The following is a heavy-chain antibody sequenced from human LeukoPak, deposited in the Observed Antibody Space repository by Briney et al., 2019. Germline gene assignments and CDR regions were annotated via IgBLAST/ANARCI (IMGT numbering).Heavy chain of an antibody. Sequence: GGSLRLSCAASGFTFSSYGMSWVRQAPGKGLEWVSAISGSGGSTYYADSVKGRFTISRDNSKNTLYLQMNSLRAEDTAVYYCARGTYGSGVAGYYYYYYYMDVWGKGTTVTISS. J-gene: IGHJ6*03. CDR1: GFTFSSYG. D-gene: IGHD3-10*01. V-gene: IGHV3-23*01. CDR2: ISGSGGST. CDR3: ARGTYGSGVAGYYYYYYYMDV.